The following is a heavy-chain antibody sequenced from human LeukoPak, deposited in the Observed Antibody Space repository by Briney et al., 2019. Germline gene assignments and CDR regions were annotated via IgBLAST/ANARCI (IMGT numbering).Heavy chain of an antibody. V-gene: IGHV4-39*01. CDR2: IYYSGST. Sequence: SETLSLTCTVSGGSVSSNIYYWAWIRHPPGKGLEWIGSIYYSGSTYYSPSLKSRVTISVDTSKNQFSLKLNSVTAAETAVYYCTRLHYYGDYDGGQGTLVTVSS. CDR3: TRLHYYGDYD. D-gene: IGHD4-17*01. CDR1: GGSVSSNIYY. J-gene: IGHJ4*02.